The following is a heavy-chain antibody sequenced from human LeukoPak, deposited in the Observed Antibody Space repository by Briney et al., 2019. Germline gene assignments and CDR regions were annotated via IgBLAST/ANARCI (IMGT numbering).Heavy chain of an antibody. CDR1: GGTFSSYA. D-gene: IGHD1-26*01. V-gene: IGHV1-69*13. CDR2: IIPIFGTA. J-gene: IGHJ6*03. Sequence: ASVKVSCKASGGTFSSYAISWVRQAPGQGLEWMGGIIPIFGTANYAQKFQGRVTITADESTSTAYMELSSLRSGDTAVYYCARGRGSYYYMDVWGKGTTVTVSS. CDR3: ARGRGSYYYMDV.